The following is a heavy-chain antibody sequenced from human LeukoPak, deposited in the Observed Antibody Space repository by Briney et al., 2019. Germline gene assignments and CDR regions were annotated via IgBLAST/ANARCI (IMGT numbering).Heavy chain of an antibody. V-gene: IGHV1-18*01. CDR3: AKDPCSGGSCHDAFDI. J-gene: IGHJ3*02. Sequence: ASVKVSCKASGYTFTNYGISWVRQAPRQGLEWMGWISTYNGNTKYAQKLQGRVTMTTDTSTSTAYMELRSLRSDDTAVYYCAKDPCSGGSCHDAFDIWGQGTMVTVSS. CDR2: ISTYNGNT. CDR1: GYTFTNYG. D-gene: IGHD2-15*01.